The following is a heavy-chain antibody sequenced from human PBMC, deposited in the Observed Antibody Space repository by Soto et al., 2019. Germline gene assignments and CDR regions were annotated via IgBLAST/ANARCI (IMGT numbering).Heavy chain of an antibody. J-gene: IGHJ4*02. Sequence: EVQLVESGGGLVQPGRSLRLSCVASGFKFDYYWMHWVRQAPGGGLMWISRIQTDGSHTSYADSVKGRFTISRDNFKNTLYLQMINLRVEDAAVYYCAGVGGPDYWQQGPLVIVSS. D-gene: IGHD2-15*01. CDR2: IQTDGSHT. CDR3: AGVGGPDY. V-gene: IGHV3-74*03. CDR1: GFKFDYYW.